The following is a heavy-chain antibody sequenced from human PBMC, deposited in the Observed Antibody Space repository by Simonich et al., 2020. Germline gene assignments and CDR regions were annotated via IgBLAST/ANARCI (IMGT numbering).Heavy chain of an antibody. J-gene: IGHJ4*02. CDR3: ARATRIAAAGYFDY. Sequence: QVQLQESGTGLVKHSETLSLTCAVSGYFISRGKYWGWIRQTPGKGMGCIGSMYHRGRTYNTPYLKRRVTISVDTSKNQFSLKLSSVTAADTAVYYCARATRIAAAGYFDYWGQGTLVTVSS. D-gene: IGHD6-13*01. CDR1: GYFISRGKY. CDR2: MYHRGRT. V-gene: IGHV4-38-2*01.